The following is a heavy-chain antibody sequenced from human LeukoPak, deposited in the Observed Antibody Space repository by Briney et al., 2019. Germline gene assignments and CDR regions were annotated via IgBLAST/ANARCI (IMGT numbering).Heavy chain of an antibody. D-gene: IGHD2-21*01. V-gene: IGHV3-23*01. CDR3: AKGFVVVVSATQSSWFDP. Sequence: GGSLRLSCAASGFTFSSYGMSWVRQAPGKGLEWVSAISGSGGNTYYADSVKGRFTISRDNSKNTLYLQMNSLRAEDTAVYYCAKGFVVVVSATQSSWFDPWGQGTLVSVSS. CDR2: ISGSGGNT. CDR1: GFTFSSYG. J-gene: IGHJ5*02.